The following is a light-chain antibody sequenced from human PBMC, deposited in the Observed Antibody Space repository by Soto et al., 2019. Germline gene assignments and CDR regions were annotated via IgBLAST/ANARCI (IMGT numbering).Light chain of an antibody. V-gene: IGLV2-14*01. J-gene: IGLJ1*01. Sequence: QSALTQPASVSGSPGQSITISCTGTSSDVGGYNFVSWYQQHPDKAPKLMIYDVTNRPSGVSNRFSGSKSGNTASLTISGLQAEYEADYYCSSYTRISTYVFGTGTKVTVL. CDR2: DVT. CDR1: SSDVGGYNF. CDR3: SSYTRISTYV.